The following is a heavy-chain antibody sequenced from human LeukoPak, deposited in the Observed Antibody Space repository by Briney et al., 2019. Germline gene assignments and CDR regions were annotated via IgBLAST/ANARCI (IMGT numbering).Heavy chain of an antibody. D-gene: IGHD1-26*01. J-gene: IGHJ4*02. CDR2: ILTSGTT. Sequence: SEPLSLTCTVSNGSISSYHWSWVRQPPGKGLEWIGYILTSGTTNYNPSLKSRLTISVDTSKNQFTLKLSSVTAADTAVYYCARLRVSGSYLYYFDYWGQGTLVTVSS. V-gene: IGHV4-4*09. CDR3: ARLRVSGSYLYYFDY. CDR1: NGSISSYH.